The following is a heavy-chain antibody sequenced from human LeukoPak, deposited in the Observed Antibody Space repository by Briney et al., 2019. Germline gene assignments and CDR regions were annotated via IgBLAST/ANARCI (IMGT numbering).Heavy chain of an antibody. V-gene: IGHV3-15*01. Sequence: GGSLRLSCAASGFTFSSYGMHWVRQAPGKGLEWVGRIKSKTDGGTTDYAAPVKGRFTISRDDSKNTLYLQMNSLKTEDTAVYYCTTTLYSSSWYGPLGYFQHSGQGTLVTVSS. CDR2: IKSKTDGGTT. CDR3: TTTLYSSSWYGPLGYFQH. CDR1: GFTFSSYG. J-gene: IGHJ1*01. D-gene: IGHD6-13*01.